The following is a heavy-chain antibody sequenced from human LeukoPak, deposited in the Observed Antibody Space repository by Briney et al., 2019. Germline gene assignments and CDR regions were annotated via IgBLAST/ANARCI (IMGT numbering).Heavy chain of an antibody. J-gene: IGHJ5*01. D-gene: IGHD4-17*01. Sequence: SETLSLTCTVSGGSISSYHWSWIRQPPGEGLEWIGYIYSSGITKYNPSLKSRVTISVDTSRNQFSLKLSSVTAADAAVYYCARVVYGDPDSWGQGTLVTVSS. V-gene: IGHV4-59*01. CDR1: GGSISSYH. CDR3: ARVVYGDPDS. CDR2: IYSSGIT.